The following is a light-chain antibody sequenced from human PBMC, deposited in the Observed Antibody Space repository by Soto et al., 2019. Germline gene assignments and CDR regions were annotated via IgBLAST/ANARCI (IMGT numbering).Light chain of an antibody. Sequence: QSVLTQPASVSGSPGQSITISCTGTSSDVGGYHYVSWYQLHPGKAPKVMIYDVSNRPSGVSNRFSGSKSGNTAPLTISGLQAEDGADYYCSSYTAPSNRYVFGTGTTLTV. CDR3: SSYTAPSNRYV. V-gene: IGLV2-14*01. J-gene: IGLJ1*01. CDR2: DVS. CDR1: SSDVGGYHY.